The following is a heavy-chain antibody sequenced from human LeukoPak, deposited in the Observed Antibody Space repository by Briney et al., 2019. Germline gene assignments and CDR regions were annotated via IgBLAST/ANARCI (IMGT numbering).Heavy chain of an antibody. CDR2: ISSSSSTI. CDR3: ARALSMIVVVRDHMPY. D-gene: IGHD3-22*01. CDR1: GFTFSSYS. Sequence: GGSLRLSCAASGFTFSSYSMNWVRQAPGKGLEWVSYISSSSSTIYYADSVKGRFTISRDNAKNSLYPQMNSLRAEDTAVYYCARALSMIVVVRDHMPYWGQGTLVTVSS. V-gene: IGHV3-48*01. J-gene: IGHJ4*02.